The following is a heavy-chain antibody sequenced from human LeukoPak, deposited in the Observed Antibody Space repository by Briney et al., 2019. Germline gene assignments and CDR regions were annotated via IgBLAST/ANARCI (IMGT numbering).Heavy chain of an antibody. D-gene: IGHD3-16*01. V-gene: IGHV3-30-3*01. CDR1: GFTFSSYA. CDR3: ASGVY. Sequence: PGGSLRLSCAASGFTFSSYAMHWVRQAPGKGLEWVAVISYDGSNKYYADSVKGRFTISRDSSKNTLYLQMNSLRAEDTAVYYCASGVYWGQGTLVTVSS. CDR2: ISYDGSNK. J-gene: IGHJ4*02.